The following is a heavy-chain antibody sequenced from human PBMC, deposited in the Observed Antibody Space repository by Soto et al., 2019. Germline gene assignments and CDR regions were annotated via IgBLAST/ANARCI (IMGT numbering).Heavy chain of an antibody. Sequence: SVKVSCKASGYTFSSYDMHWVRQAPGQRLEWMGWINAGYGNTKSSQKFQDRVTISRDTSASTAYMELTSLRSEDTAVYYCARDTGDGSFDYWGQGTLVTVSS. J-gene: IGHJ4*02. CDR1: GYTFSSYD. CDR3: ARDTGDGSFDY. CDR2: INAGYGNT. V-gene: IGHV1-3*01. D-gene: IGHD7-27*01.